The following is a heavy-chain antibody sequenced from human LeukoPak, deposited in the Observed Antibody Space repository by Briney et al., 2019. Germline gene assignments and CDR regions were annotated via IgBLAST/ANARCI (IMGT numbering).Heavy chain of an antibody. J-gene: IGHJ4*02. CDR2: ISFDGSHK. CDR1: GFTFSTYG. CDR3: ATLSSRYYYGSGSPSIDY. Sequence: SPRLSCAASGFTFSTYGMHWVRQAPGKGLEWVAVISFDGSHKYYADSVKGRYTISRDNSKNTLYLEMNSLRAEDTAVYYCATLSSRYYYGSGSPSIDYSGQGTAAPVSS. V-gene: IGHV3-30*03. D-gene: IGHD3-10*01.